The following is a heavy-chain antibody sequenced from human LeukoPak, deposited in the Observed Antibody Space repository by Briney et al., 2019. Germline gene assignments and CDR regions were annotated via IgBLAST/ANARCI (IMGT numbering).Heavy chain of an antibody. CDR2: ISSSSSYI. D-gene: IGHD2-15*01. Sequence: GGSLRLSCAASGFTFSSYSMNWVRQAPGKGLEWVSSISSSSSYIYYADSVKGRFTISRDKAKNSLYLQMNSLRAEDTAVYYCARDYFSVCSCYFYNWGQGTLVSVSP. V-gene: IGHV3-21*01. CDR1: GFTFSSYS. CDR3: ARDYFSVCSCYFYN. J-gene: IGHJ4*02.